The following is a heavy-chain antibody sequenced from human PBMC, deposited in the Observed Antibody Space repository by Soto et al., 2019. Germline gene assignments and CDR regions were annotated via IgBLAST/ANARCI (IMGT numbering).Heavy chain of an antibody. CDR3: ARFRNYRTYYYYYGMDV. J-gene: IGHJ6*02. V-gene: IGHV1-8*01. CDR1: GYTFTSYD. D-gene: IGHD1-7*01. Sequence: VASVKVSCKASGYTFTSYDINWVRQATGQGLEWMGWMNPNSGNTGYAQKFQGRVTMTRNTSISTAYMELSSLRSEDTAVYYCARFRNYRTYYYYYGMDVWGQGTTVTVSS. CDR2: MNPNSGNT.